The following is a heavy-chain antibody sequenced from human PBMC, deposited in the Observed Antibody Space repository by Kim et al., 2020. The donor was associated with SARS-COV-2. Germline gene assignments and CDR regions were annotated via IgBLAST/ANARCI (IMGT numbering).Heavy chain of an antibody. Sequence: SETLSLTCTVSGGSISSYYWSWIRQPPGKGLEWIGYIYYSGSTNYNPSLKSRVTISVDTSKNQFSLKLSSVTAADTAVYYCARTLMAPEMGAFDIWGQGTMVTVSS. D-gene: IGHD2-8*01. V-gene: IGHV4-59*13. CDR3: ARTLMAPEMGAFDI. J-gene: IGHJ3*02. CDR1: GGSISSYY. CDR2: IYYSGST.